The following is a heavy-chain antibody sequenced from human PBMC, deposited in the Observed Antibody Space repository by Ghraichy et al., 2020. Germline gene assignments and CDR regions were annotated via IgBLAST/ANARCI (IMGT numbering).Heavy chain of an antibody. J-gene: IGHJ6*02. Sequence: GESLRLSCVGSGFTFGSYSMNWVRQSPGKRLEWVSYITSTSSFLSYADSVKGRFTISRDNAQNSLSLQMNSLTDEDTAVYYCARGSRVVRFYYYDGMDVWGQGTTVTVSS. CDR3: ARGSRVVRFYYYDGMDV. D-gene: IGHD4-23*01. CDR2: ITSTSSFL. V-gene: IGHV3-48*02. CDR1: GFTFGSYS.